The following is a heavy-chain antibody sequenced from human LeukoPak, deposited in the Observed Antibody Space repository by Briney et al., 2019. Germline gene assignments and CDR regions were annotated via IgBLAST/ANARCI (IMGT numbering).Heavy chain of an antibody. CDR2: IIPIFGTA. V-gene: IGHV1-69*13. CDR3: ARAGAARSDNYYYGMDV. J-gene: IGHJ6*02. Sequence: SVKVSCKASGGTFSSYAISWVRQAPGQGLEWMGGIIPIFGTATYAQKFQGRVTITADESTSTAYMELSSLRSEDTAVYYCARAGAARSDNYYYGMDVWGQGTTVTVSS. D-gene: IGHD6-6*01. CDR1: GGTFSSYA.